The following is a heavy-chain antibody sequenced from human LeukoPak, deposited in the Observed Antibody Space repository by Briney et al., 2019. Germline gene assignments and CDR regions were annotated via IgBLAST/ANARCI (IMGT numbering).Heavy chain of an antibody. J-gene: IGHJ4*02. Sequence: PGGSLRLSCAASGFTFSSYSMNWVRQAPGKGLEWVSSISSSSSYIYYADSVKGRFTISRDNSKNTLYLQMNSLRAEDTAVYYCAKVRGRYYFRLFDYWGQGTLVTVSS. V-gene: IGHV3-21*04. CDR2: ISSSSSYI. CDR1: GFTFSSYS. D-gene: IGHD3-22*01. CDR3: AKVRGRYYFRLFDY.